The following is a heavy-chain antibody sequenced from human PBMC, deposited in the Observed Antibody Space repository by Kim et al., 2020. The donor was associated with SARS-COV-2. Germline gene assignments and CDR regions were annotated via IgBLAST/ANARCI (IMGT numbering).Heavy chain of an antibody. Sequence: ASVKVSCKSSGYTFTGHGISWVRQAPGQGLEWMGWISAYNGNTNYVQKLRGRVTMTTDTSTSTAYMELRSLRSDDTAMYYCVREGDAGSGSYYFAYWGQGTLVTVSS. CDR1: GYTFTGHG. CDR2: ISAYNGNT. V-gene: IGHV1-18*04. J-gene: IGHJ4*02. CDR3: VREGDAGSGSYYFAY. D-gene: IGHD5-12*01.